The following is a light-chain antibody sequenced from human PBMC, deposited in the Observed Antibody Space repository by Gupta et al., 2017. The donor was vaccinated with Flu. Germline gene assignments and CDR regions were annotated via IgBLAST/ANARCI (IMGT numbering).Light chain of an antibody. Sequence: GIVTPTVGSSTGGVNSGHCRYWGQQKPGQAHRTLIYDTSDKNSGAPDRCSGSLSGGKAALTLAGARTEDEDDYYCGRSHSGVQVFGGGTKLTVL. CDR3: GRSHSGVQV. V-gene: IGLV7-46*01. J-gene: IGLJ3*02. CDR1: TGGVNSGHC. CDR2: DTS.